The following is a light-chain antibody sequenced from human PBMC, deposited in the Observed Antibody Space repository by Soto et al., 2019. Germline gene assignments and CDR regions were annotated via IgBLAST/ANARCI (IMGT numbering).Light chain of an antibody. Sequence: DIQLTQSPSFLSASVGDRVTITCRASQGISSYLAWYQQKPGKAPKLLIYAASTLQSGVPSRFSGSGSGTEFTLTIGSLQPEDLATYYCQQLNSYPQTFGQGTKVEIK. J-gene: IGKJ1*01. CDR3: QQLNSYPQT. CDR2: AAS. CDR1: QGISSY. V-gene: IGKV1-9*01.